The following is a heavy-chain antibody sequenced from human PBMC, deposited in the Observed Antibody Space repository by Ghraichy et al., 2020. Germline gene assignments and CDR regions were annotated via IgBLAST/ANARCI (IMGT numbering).Heavy chain of an antibody. CDR3: ARDMTSTYYDFWSGYWGPAAFDP. V-gene: IGHV1-2*04. CDR2: INPNSGGT. J-gene: IGHJ5*02. Sequence: ASVKVSCKASGYTFTGYYMHWVRQAPGQGLEWMGWINPNSGGTNYAQKFQGWVTMTRDTSISTAYMELSRLRSDDTAVYYCARDMTSTYYDFWSGYWGPAAFDPWGQGTLVTVSS. D-gene: IGHD3-3*01. CDR1: GYTFTGYY.